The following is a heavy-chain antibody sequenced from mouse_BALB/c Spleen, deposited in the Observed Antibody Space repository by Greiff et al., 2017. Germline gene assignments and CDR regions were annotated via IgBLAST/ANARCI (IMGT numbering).Heavy chain of an antibody. J-gene: IGHJ3*01. V-gene: IGHV1S22*01. CDR3: TRLGTVAY. D-gene: IGHD3-3*01. Sequence: LQQPGSELVRPGASVKLSCKASGYTFTSYWMHWVKQRPGQGLEWIGNIYPGSGSTNYDEKFKSKATLTVDTSSSTAYMQLSSLTSEDSAVYYCTRLGTVAYWGQGTLVTVSA. CDR2: IYPGSGST. CDR1: GYTFTSYW.